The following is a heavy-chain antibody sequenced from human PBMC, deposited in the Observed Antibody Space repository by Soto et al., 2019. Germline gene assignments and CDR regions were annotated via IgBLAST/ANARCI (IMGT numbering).Heavy chain of an antibody. D-gene: IGHD6-13*01. Sequence: GGSLRLSCAASGFTFSSYAMHWVRQAPGKGLEWVAVISYDGSNKYYADSVKGRFTISRDNSKNTLYLQMNSLRAEDTAVYYCARDRGAGTYYYYGMDVWGQGTTVTVSS. V-gene: IGHV3-30-3*01. CDR2: ISYDGSNK. CDR3: ARDRGAGTYYYYGMDV. CDR1: GFTFSSYA. J-gene: IGHJ6*02.